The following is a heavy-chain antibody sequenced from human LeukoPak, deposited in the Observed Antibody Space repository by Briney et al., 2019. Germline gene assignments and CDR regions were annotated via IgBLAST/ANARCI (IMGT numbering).Heavy chain of an antibody. CDR3: ARRTSSSWYYY. D-gene: IGHD6-13*01. V-gene: IGHV4-39*01. J-gene: IGHJ4*02. CDR1: GGSISSSSYY. Sequence: SETLSLTCTVSGGSISSSSYYWGWIRQPPGKGLEWIGSIYYSGSTYYNPSLKSRVTISVDTSKNQSSLKLSSVTAADTAVYYCARRTSSSWYYYWGQGTLVTVSS. CDR2: IYYSGST.